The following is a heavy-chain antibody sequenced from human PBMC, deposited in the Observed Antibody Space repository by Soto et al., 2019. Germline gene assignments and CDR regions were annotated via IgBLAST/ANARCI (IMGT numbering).Heavy chain of an antibody. J-gene: IGHJ6*02. V-gene: IGHV1-69*01. CDR3: ARDSEGIVVVPAAPYGMDV. CDR1: GGTFSSYA. Sequence: QVQLVQSGAEVKKPGSSVKVSCKASGGTFSSYAISWVRQAPGQGLEWMGGIIPIFGTANYAQKFQGRVTITADESTSTAYMELSSLRSEDTAVYYCARDSEGIVVVPAAPYGMDVWGQGTTFTVSS. D-gene: IGHD2-2*01. CDR2: IIPIFGTA.